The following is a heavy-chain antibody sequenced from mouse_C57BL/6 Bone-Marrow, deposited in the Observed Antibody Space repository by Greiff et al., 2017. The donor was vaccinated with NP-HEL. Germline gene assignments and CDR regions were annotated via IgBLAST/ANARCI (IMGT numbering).Heavy chain of an antibody. J-gene: IGHJ2*01. CDR1: GYTFTDYY. CDR3: ARSYDYDYFDY. V-gene: IGHV1-26*01. D-gene: IGHD2-4*01. CDR2: INPNNGGT. Sequence: EVQLQQSGPELVKPGASVKISCKASGYTFTDYYMNWVKQSHGKSLEWIGDINPNNGGTSYTQKFKGKATLTVDKSSSTAYMELRSLTSEDSAVYYCARSYDYDYFDYWGQGTTLTVSS.